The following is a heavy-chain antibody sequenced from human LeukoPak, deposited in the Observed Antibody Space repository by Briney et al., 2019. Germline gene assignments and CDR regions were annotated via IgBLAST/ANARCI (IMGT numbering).Heavy chain of an antibody. Sequence: SETLSLTCAVSGYSISSGYYWGGIRQPPGKGLEWIGSMFHSGSTYYNPSLKSRVTISVDKSKNHFSLKLSSVTAADTAVYYCARSLSRGYSGFRVSPFDYWGQGTLVTVSS. CDR2: MFHSGST. CDR1: GYSISSGYY. D-gene: IGHD5-12*01. CDR3: ARSLSRGYSGFRVSPFDY. J-gene: IGHJ4*02. V-gene: IGHV4-38-2*01.